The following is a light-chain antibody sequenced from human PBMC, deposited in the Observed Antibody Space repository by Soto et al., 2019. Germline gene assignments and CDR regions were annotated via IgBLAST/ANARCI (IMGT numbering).Light chain of an antibody. CDR2: GAT. Sequence: EILLTRSPATLSVSPGETVTLSCRASQNVLSDLAWYQQKPGQAPRLLVYGATTRATDAPAKFRGSGSGTEFSLTISSLQSEDFATYYCQQYRSWPRTFGQGSKVEI. CDR3: QQYRSWPRT. J-gene: IGKJ1*01. CDR1: QNVLSD. V-gene: IGKV3-15*01.